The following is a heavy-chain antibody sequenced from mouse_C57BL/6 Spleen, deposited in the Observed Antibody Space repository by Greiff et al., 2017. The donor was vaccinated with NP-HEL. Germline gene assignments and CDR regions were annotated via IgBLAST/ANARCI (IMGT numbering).Heavy chain of an antibody. J-gene: IGHJ4*01. CDR3: TKGGSYYAMDY. CDR2: IDPENGDT. CDR1: GFNIKDDY. Sequence: EVQLQQSGAELVRPGASVKLSCTASGFNIKDDYMHWVKQRPEQGLEWIGWIDPENGDTEYATKFQGKATITADTSSNTAYLQLSSLTSEDTAVYDCTKGGSYYAMDYWGQGTSVTVSS. V-gene: IGHV14-4*01.